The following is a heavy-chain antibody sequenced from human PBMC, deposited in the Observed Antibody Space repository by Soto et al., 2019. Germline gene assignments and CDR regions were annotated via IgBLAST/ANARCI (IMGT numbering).Heavy chain of an antibody. CDR1: GFTFSSYA. V-gene: IGHV3-64*01. CDR2: ISSNGGST. J-gene: IGHJ6*03. D-gene: IGHD3-3*01. CDR3: ARKYYDFWSGYSGYYYYYYMDV. Sequence: GGSLRLSCAASGFTFSSYAMHWVRQAPGKGLEYVSAISSNGGSTYYANSVKGRFTISRDNSKNTLYLQMGSLRAEDMAVYYCARKYYDFWSGYSGYYYYYYMDVWGKGTTVTVSS.